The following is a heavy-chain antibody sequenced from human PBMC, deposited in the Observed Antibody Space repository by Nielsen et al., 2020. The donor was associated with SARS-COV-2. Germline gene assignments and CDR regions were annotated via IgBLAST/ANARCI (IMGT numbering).Heavy chain of an antibody. D-gene: IGHD4-17*01. Sequence: GESLKISCAASGFTFSSYAMHWVRQAPGKGLERVAVISYDGSNKYYADSVKGRFTISRDNAKNSLYLHMNSLRAEDTAVYYCVRDKDSTTENLRMDVWGQGTTVTVSS. J-gene: IGHJ6*02. CDR2: ISYDGSNK. V-gene: IGHV3-30*04. CDR1: GFTFSSYA. CDR3: VRDKDSTTENLRMDV.